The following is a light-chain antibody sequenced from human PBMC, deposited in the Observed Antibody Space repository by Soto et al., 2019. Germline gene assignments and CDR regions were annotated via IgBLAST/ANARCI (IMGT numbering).Light chain of an antibody. Sequence: EIVLTQSPDTLSLSPGERAPSSSRSIQCVGTSYSAWYKKNPGHAPRLLIYDASGRATGIPDSFSGSGSGTDFTLPISILQSEDFAVYYGQQYGNSPRTVGGGTKVEIK. CDR2: DAS. CDR3: QQYGNSPRT. CDR1: QCVGTSY. J-gene: IGKJ4*02. V-gene: IGKV3-20*01.